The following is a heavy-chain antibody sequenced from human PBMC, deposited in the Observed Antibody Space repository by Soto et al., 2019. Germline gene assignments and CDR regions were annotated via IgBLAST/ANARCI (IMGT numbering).Heavy chain of an antibody. CDR1: ADTFTRYV. J-gene: IGHJ6*02. Sequence: ASVKVSCKASADTFTRYVTHWVRQAPGQRLEWMGWINAGNGNTKYSQNFQGRVTITRDASASTAYMELSSLRSQDTAVYYCATSTIDTSTWKQYFYGMDVWGQGSTVTVSS. CDR2: INAGNGNT. CDR3: ATSTIDTSTWKQYFYGMDV. D-gene: IGHD6-13*01. V-gene: IGHV1-3*01.